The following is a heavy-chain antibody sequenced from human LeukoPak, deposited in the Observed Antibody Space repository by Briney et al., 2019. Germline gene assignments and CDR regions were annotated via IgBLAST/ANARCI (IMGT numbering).Heavy chain of an antibody. CDR2: FYNSGRS. CDR1: DDSISDYY. V-gene: IGHV4-59*01. J-gene: IGHJ4*02. Sequence: PSETLSLTCTVSDDSISDYYRGWIRQPPGRGLEWIGYFYNSGRSTYNPSLKSRVTISADTSKNHFSLKLNSVTTADTAVYYCTRGAGWLIDYWGQGILVTVSS. CDR3: TRGAGWLIDY. D-gene: IGHD3-16*01.